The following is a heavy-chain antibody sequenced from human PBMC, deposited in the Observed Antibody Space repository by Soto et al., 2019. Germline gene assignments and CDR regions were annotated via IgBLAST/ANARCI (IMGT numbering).Heavy chain of an antibody. CDR1: GFTFSSSA. D-gene: IGHD6-19*01. CDR3: ATRIGNIGWYWLGT. CDR2: IVLGNGNT. V-gene: IGHV1-58*01. J-gene: IGHJ5*02. Sequence: SVKVSCKASGFTFSSSAVQWVRQARGQGLEWIGWIVLGNGNTNYAQKFQERVTITRDMSTSTAYMEVRSLTFEDTAVYYCATRIGNIGWYWLGTWGQGTLVTVSS.